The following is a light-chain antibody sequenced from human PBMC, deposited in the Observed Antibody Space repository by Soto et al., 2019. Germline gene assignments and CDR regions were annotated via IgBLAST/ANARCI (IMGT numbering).Light chain of an antibody. CDR3: QQYHTLPLT. CDR2: GAS. V-gene: IGKV3-15*01. J-gene: IGKJ4*02. Sequence: EIVMTQSPATLSVTPGERVTFSCRASQGVSRKLAWYQHKPGQAPRRLISGASTGATGIPDRFSGSGSGTEFTLTISRLQSEDFALYYCQQYHTLPLTFGEGTKVDIK. CDR1: QGVSRK.